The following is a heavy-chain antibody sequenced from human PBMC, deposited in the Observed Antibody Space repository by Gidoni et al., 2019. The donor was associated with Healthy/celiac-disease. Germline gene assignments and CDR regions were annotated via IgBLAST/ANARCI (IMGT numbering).Heavy chain of an antibody. Sequence: QVQLVQSGAEVKKPGASVKVSCKASGYTFTSYAMHWVRQAPGKRLEWMGWTNAGNGNTKYSQKFQGRVTITRDTSASTAYMELSSLRSEDTAVYYCASRGYDSSGYYFDYWGQGTLVTVSS. CDR1: GYTFTSYA. D-gene: IGHD3-22*01. CDR3: ASRGYDSSGYYFDY. V-gene: IGHV1-3*01. J-gene: IGHJ4*02. CDR2: TNAGNGNT.